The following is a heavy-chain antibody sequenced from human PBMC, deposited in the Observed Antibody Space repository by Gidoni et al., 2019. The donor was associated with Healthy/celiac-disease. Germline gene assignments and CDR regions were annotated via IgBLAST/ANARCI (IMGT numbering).Heavy chain of an antibody. D-gene: IGHD2-2*01. J-gene: IGHJ4*02. V-gene: IGHV4-30-4*01. CDR2: IYYSGST. CDR1: GGSISSGDYY. Sequence: QVQLQESGPGLVKPSQTLSPTCTVSGGSISSGDYYWSWIRQPPGKGLEWIGYIYYSGSTYYNPSLKSRVTISVDTSKNQFSLKLSSVTAADTAVYYCARDPEGYCSSTSCYPHWGQGTLVTVSS. CDR3: ARDPEGYCSSTSCYPH.